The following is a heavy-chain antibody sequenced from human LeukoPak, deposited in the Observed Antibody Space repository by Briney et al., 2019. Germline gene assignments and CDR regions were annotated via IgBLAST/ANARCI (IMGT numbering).Heavy chain of an antibody. Sequence: PSETLSLTCTVSGGSISSYYWSWIRQPPGKGLEWIGYIYYSGSTNYNPSLKSRVTISVDTSENQFSLKLSSVTAADTAVYYCARDDILTGYDYWGQGTLVTVSS. CDR3: ARDDILTGYDY. V-gene: IGHV4-59*01. J-gene: IGHJ4*02. CDR2: IYYSGST. D-gene: IGHD3-9*01. CDR1: GGSISSYY.